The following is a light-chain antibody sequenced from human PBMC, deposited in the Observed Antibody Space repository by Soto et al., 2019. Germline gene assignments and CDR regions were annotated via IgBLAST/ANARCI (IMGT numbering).Light chain of an antibody. CDR3: QQYGYSPYT. CDR1: QSVSSN. V-gene: IGKV3-15*01. J-gene: IGKJ2*01. Sequence: EIVMTQSPATLSVSPGERASLSCRASQSVSSNLAWFQKKPGQAPRLLIYGASTRATGIPARFSGSGSGTEFTLTISRLEPEDFAVYYCQQYGYSPYTFGQGTKLEIK. CDR2: GAS.